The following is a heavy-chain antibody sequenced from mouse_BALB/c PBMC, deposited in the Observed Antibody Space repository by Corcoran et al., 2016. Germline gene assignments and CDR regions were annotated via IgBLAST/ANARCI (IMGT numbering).Heavy chain of an antibody. Sequence: EVQLQQSGPELMMPGASVKISCKTSGYTFTEDTMHWVKQSHGKRLEWIGGMNPNNGGTSYNQKFKGKATLTVDKSSSTAYMELRSLTSEDSAVYYCSRGALFYYWGQGTTLTVSS. CDR2: MNPNNGGT. CDR3: SRGALFYY. J-gene: IGHJ2*01. V-gene: IGHV1-18*01. CDR1: GYTFTEDT.